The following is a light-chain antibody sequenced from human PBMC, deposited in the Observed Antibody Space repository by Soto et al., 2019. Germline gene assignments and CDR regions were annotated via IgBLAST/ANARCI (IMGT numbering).Light chain of an antibody. V-gene: IGKV3-15*01. Sequence: MERATGTQSISPRVRATISCRAGQSVSSNLAWYQQRPGQAPRVLIYGASIRATGIPARFSGSGSGTELTLTISSLHSEDFGVYYCKQYNKWPQCTFGKGTKVDIK. CDR3: KQYNKWPQCT. CDR2: GAS. CDR1: QSVSSN. J-gene: IGKJ1*01.